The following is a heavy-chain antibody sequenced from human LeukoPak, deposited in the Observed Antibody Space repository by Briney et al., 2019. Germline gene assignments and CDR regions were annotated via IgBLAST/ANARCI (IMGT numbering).Heavy chain of an antibody. CDR2: ISSSSSYI. CDR3: ARDSMRGFWSGYFGY. D-gene: IGHD3-3*01. J-gene: IGHJ4*02. Sequence: GGSLRLSCAAPGFTFSSYSMNWVRQAPGKGLEWVSSISSSSSYIYYADSVKGRFTISRDNAKNSLYLQMNSLRAEDTAVYYCARDSMRGFWSGYFGYWGQGTLVTVSS. CDR1: GFTFSSYS. V-gene: IGHV3-21*01.